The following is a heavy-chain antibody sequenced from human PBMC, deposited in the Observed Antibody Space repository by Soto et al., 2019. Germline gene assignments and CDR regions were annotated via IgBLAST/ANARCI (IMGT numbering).Heavy chain of an antibody. D-gene: IGHD6-13*01. J-gene: IGHJ3*02. V-gene: IGHV3-74*01. CDR2: IYSDGSST. CDR3: AREYSSSWSAFDI. Sequence: GGSLRLSCAASGFTVSSNYMSWVRQAPGKGLEWVSRIYSDGSSTTYADSVKGRFTISRDNAKNTLYLQMNSLRAEDTAVYYCAREYSSSWSAFDIWGQGTMVTVSS. CDR1: GFTVSSNY.